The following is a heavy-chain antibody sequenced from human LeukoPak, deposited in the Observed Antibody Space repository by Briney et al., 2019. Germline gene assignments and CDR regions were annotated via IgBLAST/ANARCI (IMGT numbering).Heavy chain of an antibody. CDR1: GYTFTSYA. J-gene: IGHJ6*03. D-gene: IGHD5-12*01. CDR2: IDAGNGNT. V-gene: IGHV1-3*03. CDR3: ARGRLVATITGYYYYYMDV. Sequence: ASVKVSCKASGYTFTSYAMHWVRQAPGQRLEWMGWIDAGNGNTKYSQEFQGRVTITRDTSASTAYMELSSLRSEDMAVYYCARGRLVATITGYYYYYMDVWGKGTTVTVSS.